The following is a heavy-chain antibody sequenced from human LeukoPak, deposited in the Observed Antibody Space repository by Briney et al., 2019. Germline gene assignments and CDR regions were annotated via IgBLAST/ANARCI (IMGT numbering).Heavy chain of an antibody. CDR1: GFTFSRYD. J-gene: IGHJ4*02. V-gene: IGHV3-13*04. CDR3: ARGSRTYYDFDY. Sequence: GGSLRLSCVASGFTFSRYDMYWVRQAAGKGLEWVSSIAVAGGTYYPGSVQGGFTISRDNAKNSLYLQMNSLRAEDTAVYYCARGSRTYYDFDYWGQGTLVTVSS. D-gene: IGHD3-10*01. CDR2: IAVAGGT.